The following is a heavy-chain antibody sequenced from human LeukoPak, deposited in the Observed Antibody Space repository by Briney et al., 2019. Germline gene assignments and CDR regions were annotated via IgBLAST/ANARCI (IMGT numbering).Heavy chain of an antibody. CDR2: ISASGGGT. CDR3: ATWDPNFYYMEV. Sequence: GGSLRLSCAISGLTYTISWVRQAPGKGLEWVSSISASGGGTHYAGSAKGRFTISRDNSKNSVYLQMSSLRVDDTGKYFGATWDPNFYYMEVCAKRTTVSVSS. J-gene: IGHJ6*03. V-gene: IGHV3-23*01. D-gene: IGHD1-26*01. CDR1: GLTYT.